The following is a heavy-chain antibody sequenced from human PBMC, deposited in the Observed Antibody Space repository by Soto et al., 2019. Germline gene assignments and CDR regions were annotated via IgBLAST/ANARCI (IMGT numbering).Heavy chain of an antibody. J-gene: IGHJ4*02. CDR3: ARSPVAGPSPYYFDY. CDR2: IYYSGST. CDR1: GGSISSSSYY. Sequence: SETLSLTCTVSGGSISSSSYYWCWIRQPPGKGLEWIGSIYYSGSTYYNPSLKSRVTISVDTSKNQFSLKLSSVTAADTAVYYCARSPVAGPSPYYFDYWGQGTLVTVSS. D-gene: IGHD6-19*01. V-gene: IGHV4-39*07.